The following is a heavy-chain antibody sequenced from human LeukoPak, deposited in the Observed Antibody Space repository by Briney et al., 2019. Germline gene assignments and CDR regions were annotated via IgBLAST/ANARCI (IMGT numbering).Heavy chain of an antibody. CDR2: IKHDGSEK. CDR3: ARVGVLEQRYRWFDA. J-gene: IGHJ5*02. V-gene: IGHV3-7*05. D-gene: IGHD2-8*01. CDR1: EFTFSSYW. Sequence: GGSLRLSCAASEFTFSSYWMSWVRQAPGKGLEWVANIKHDGSEKYYLASVKGRFTISRDSAKNSLYLQMNSLRAEDTAVYYCARVGVLEQRYRWFDAWGQGTVVTVSS.